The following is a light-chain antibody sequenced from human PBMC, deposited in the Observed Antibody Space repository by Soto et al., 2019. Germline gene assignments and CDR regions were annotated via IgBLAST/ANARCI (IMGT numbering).Light chain of an antibody. V-gene: IGKV1-8*01. Sequence: AIRMTQSPSSLSAATGDRVTITCRASQVISSYLAWYQQKPGKAPKLLIYAASTLHSGVPSRFSGSGSGTDFTLTISCLQSEDFTTYYYKQYYSYPPEYTFGQGTKLEIK. CDR3: KQYYSYPPEYT. CDR2: AAS. J-gene: IGKJ2*01. CDR1: QVISSY.